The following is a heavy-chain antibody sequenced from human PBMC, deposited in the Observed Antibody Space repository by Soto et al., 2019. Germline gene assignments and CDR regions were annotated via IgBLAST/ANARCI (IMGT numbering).Heavy chain of an antibody. Sequence: PWGSLRLSCAASGFTFSTYWMHWVRQAPGKGLVWVSRINSDGSTTNYADSVKGRFTISRDNAKNTLYLHMNSLRAEDTAVYYCARREGYCSGGTCYFDYWSQGTLVTVSS. CDR3: ARREGYCSGGTCYFDY. V-gene: IGHV3-74*01. CDR2: INSDGSTT. J-gene: IGHJ4*02. CDR1: GFTFSTYW. D-gene: IGHD2-15*01.